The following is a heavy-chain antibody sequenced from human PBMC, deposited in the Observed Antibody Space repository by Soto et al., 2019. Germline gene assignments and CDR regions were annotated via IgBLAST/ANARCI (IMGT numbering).Heavy chain of an antibody. CDR3: ARGYCSGGSCYRLNYFDY. J-gene: IGHJ4*02. D-gene: IGHD2-15*01. CDR2: INAGNGNT. Sequence: QVQLVQSGAEVKKPGASVKVSCKASGYTFTSYAMHWVRQAPGQRLEWMGGINAGNGNTKYSQKFQGRVTITRDTSASTAYRELSSLRSEDTAVYYCARGYCSGGSCYRLNYFDYWGQGTLVTVSS. V-gene: IGHV1-3*01. CDR1: GYTFTSYA.